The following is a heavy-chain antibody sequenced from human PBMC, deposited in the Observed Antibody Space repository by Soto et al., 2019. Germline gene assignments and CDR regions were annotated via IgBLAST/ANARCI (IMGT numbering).Heavy chain of an antibody. CDR2: MNPNSGNT. J-gene: IGHJ6*02. D-gene: IGHD3-3*01. CDR3: ARGWFAGPYYDFWSGYYPNYYYGMDV. CDR1: GYTFTSYD. Sequence: AASVEVSCKASGYTFTSYDINWVRQATGQGLEWMGWMNPNSGNTGYAQKFQGRVTMTRNTSISTAYMELSSLRSEDTAVYYCARGWFAGPYYDFWSGYYPNYYYGMDVWGQGTTVTVSS. V-gene: IGHV1-8*01.